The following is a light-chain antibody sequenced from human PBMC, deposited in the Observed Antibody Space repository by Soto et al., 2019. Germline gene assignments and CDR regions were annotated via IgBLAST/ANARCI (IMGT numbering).Light chain of an antibody. Sequence: EIVLTQSPGTLSFSPGERATLSCRASQGVSSSYLAWYPHKPGQAPRLLIYGASSRATGIPDRFSGSGSGTEFTLTISSLQSDDFAVYYCQQRRNWPPGITFGQGTRLEIK. CDR1: QGVSSSY. V-gene: IGKV3D-20*02. J-gene: IGKJ5*01. CDR2: GAS. CDR3: QQRRNWPPGIT.